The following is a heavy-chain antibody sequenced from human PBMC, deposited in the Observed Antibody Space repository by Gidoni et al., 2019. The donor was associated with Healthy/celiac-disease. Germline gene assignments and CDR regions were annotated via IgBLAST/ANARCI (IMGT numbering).Heavy chain of an antibody. CDR2: IYYSGST. J-gene: IGHJ4*02. Sequence: QVQLQESGPGLVKPSETLSLTCTVSGGSISSYYWSWIRQPPGKGLEWIGYIYYSGSTNYNPSLKSRVTISVDTSKNQFSLKLSSVTAADTAVYYCAREGYSSSSGLDYWGQGTLVTVSS. D-gene: IGHD6-6*01. V-gene: IGHV4-59*01. CDR3: AREGYSSSSGLDY. CDR1: GGSISSYY.